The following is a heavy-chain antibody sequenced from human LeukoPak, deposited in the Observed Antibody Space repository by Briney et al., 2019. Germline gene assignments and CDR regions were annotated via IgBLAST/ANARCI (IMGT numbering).Heavy chain of an antibody. J-gene: IGHJ4*02. CDR3: ASSYDSSALNY. V-gene: IGHV4-59*08. CDR1: GGSISSYY. Sequence: SETLSLTCTVSGGSISSYYWSWIRQPPGKGLEWIGYIYYSGSTNYNPSLKSRVTISVDTSKNQFSLKLSSVTAADTAVYYCASSYDSSALNYWGQGTLVTVSS. CDR2: IYYSGST. D-gene: IGHD3-22*01.